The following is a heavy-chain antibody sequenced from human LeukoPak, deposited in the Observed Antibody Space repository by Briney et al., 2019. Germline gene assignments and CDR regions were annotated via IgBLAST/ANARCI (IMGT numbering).Heavy chain of an antibody. D-gene: IGHD5-24*01. CDR3: AKTSPSRGNSFDY. V-gene: IGHV3-23*01. Sequence: GGSLRLSCAASGFTFTNYEMSWVRQAPGKGLEWLSSISGSGDSVFYADSVKGRFTISRDNSKNTLYLQMNSLRAEDTAVYYCAKTSPSRGNSFDYWGQGTLVTVSS. CDR1: GFTFTNYE. CDR2: ISGSGDSV. J-gene: IGHJ4*02.